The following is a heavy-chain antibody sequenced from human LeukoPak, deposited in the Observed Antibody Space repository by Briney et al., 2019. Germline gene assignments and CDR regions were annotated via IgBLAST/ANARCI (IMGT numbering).Heavy chain of an antibody. J-gene: IGHJ3*02. CDR2: IKQDGSEK. D-gene: IGHD4-17*01. V-gene: IGHV3-7*01. CDR3: ARDPPDYGDYDAFDI. CDR1: GFTFSSYW. Sequence: GGSLRLSCAASGFTFSSYWMSWVRQAPGKGLEWVANIKQDGSEKYYVDSVKSRFTISRDNAKNSLYLQMNSLRAEDTAVYYCARDPPDYGDYDAFDIWGQGTMVTVSS.